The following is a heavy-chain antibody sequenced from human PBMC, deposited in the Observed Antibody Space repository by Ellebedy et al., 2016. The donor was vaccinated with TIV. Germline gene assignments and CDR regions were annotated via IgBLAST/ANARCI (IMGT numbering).Heavy chain of an antibody. CDR3: ARVRFGDTAVDY. Sequence: GESLKISCAASGFTFSSYDMHWVRQRTGNGLEWVSAIGTAGDTYYPGSVKGRFTISRENAKNSLYLQITSLRAEDTAVYYCARVRFGDTAVDYWGQGTLVTVSS. J-gene: IGHJ4*03. CDR1: GFTFSSYD. D-gene: IGHD2-21*01. CDR2: IGTAGDT. V-gene: IGHV3-13*01.